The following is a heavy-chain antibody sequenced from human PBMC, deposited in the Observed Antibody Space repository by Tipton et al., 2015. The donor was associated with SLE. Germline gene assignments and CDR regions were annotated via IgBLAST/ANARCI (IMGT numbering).Heavy chain of an antibody. CDR3: ARDRGAATDY. V-gene: IGHV4-38-2*02. CDR2: IYHSGST. J-gene: IGHJ4*02. Sequence: TLSLTCAVSGYSISSGYHWGWIRQPPGKGLEWIGSIYHSGSTYYNPSLKSRVTISVDTSKNQFSLNLISVTVADTAVYYCARDRGAATDYWGQGTLFTVTS. D-gene: IGHD6-13*01. CDR1: GYSISSGYH.